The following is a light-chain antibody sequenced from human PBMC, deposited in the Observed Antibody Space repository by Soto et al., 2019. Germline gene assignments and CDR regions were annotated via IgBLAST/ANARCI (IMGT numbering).Light chain of an antibody. J-gene: IGLJ2*01. CDR3: SSYASSSSPYVV. CDR1: SSDVGGYNY. Sequence: QSVLTQPASVSGSPGQSITISCTGTSSDVGGYNYVSWYQQHPGMAPKLMIYAVSNRPSGVSNRFSGSKSGNTASLTISGLQAEDEAHYYCSSYASSSSPYVVFGGGTKVTDL. V-gene: IGLV2-14*01. CDR2: AVS.